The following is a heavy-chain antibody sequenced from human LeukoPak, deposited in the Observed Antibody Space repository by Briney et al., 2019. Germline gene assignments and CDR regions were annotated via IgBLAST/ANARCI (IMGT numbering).Heavy chain of an antibody. CDR1: GFTVSSNY. CDR2: IYSDGST. V-gene: IGHV3-53*01. Sequence: PGGSLRLSCTASGFTVSSNYMNWVRQAPGKGLEWVSVIYSDGSTYYADFVKGRFTISRDNAKNSLYLQMNSLRAEDTAVYYCARVTGGYCSGGSCTDAFDIWGQGTMVTVSS. D-gene: IGHD2-15*01. J-gene: IGHJ3*02. CDR3: ARVTGGYCSGGSCTDAFDI.